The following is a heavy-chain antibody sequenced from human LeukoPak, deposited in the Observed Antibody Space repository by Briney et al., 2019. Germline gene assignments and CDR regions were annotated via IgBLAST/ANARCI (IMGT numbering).Heavy chain of an antibody. V-gene: IGHV4-34*01. CDR1: GGSFSGCY. CDR2: VNHSGST. J-gene: IGHJ4*02. Sequence: PSETLSLTCAVYGGSFSGCYWSWIRQPPGKGLGWIGEVNHSGSTNYNPSLKSRVTISVDTSKNQFSLKLSSVTAADTAVYYCARMGDGYKIDYWGQGTLVTVSS. D-gene: IGHD5-24*01. CDR3: ARMGDGYKIDY.